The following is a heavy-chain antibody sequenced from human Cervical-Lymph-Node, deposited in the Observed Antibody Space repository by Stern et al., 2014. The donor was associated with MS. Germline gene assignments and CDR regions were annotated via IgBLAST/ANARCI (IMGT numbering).Heavy chain of an antibody. V-gene: IGHV1-46*01. CDR1: GYSFGSYY. CDR2: SNPRGDST. J-gene: IGHJ4*02. Sequence: QVQLVQSGAEVRKPGASVKLSCKTSGYSFGSYYMHWVRQAPGQEPEWMGASNPRGDSTSDAQKFRGRLSMTRDTSTSTVHMDLSSLRFDDTAVYYCATGRFSGYADFDYWGQGTLVTVSS. CDR3: ATGRFSGYADFDY. D-gene: IGHD5-12*01.